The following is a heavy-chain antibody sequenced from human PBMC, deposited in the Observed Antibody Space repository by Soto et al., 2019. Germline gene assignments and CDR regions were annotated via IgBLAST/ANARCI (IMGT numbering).Heavy chain of an antibody. CDR3: AKDLKDFGYYFDS. V-gene: IGHV3-23*01. CDR2: ISGSGGST. J-gene: IGHJ4*02. D-gene: IGHD3-16*01. CDR1: GFTFSSYA. Sequence: GGSLRLSCAASGFTFSSYAMSWVRQAPGKGLEWVSAISGSGGSTYYADSVKGRFTISRDNSKNTLYLQMNSLRAEDTAIYYCAKDLKDFGYYFDSWGQGTLVTVSS.